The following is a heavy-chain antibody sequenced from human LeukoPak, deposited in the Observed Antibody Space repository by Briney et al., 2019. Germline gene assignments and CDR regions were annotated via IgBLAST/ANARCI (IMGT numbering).Heavy chain of an antibody. CDR3: ARARIVVAGIWGQESPHAFDI. CDR1: GGSISSYY. Sequence: SETLSLTCTVSGGSISSYYWSWIRQPPGKGLEWIGYFYYSGSTNYNPSLKSRVTISVDTSKNQFSLKLSSVTAADTAVYYCARARIVVAGIWGQESPHAFDIWGQGTVVTVSS. J-gene: IGHJ3*02. CDR2: FYYSGST. D-gene: IGHD6-19*01. V-gene: IGHV4-59*01.